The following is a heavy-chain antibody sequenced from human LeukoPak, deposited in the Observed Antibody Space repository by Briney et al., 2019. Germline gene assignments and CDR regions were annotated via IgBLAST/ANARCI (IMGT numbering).Heavy chain of an antibody. CDR1: GGSFSGYY. D-gene: IGHD6-19*01. J-gene: IGHJ4*02. CDR3: ARGRRQWLVPHFDY. Sequence: SETPSLTCAVYGGSFSGYYWSWIRQPPGKGLEWIGEINHRGSTNYNPSLKSRVTISVDTSKNQFSLKLSSVTAADTAVYYCARGRRQWLVPHFDYWGQGTLVTVSS. CDR2: INHRGST. V-gene: IGHV4-34*01.